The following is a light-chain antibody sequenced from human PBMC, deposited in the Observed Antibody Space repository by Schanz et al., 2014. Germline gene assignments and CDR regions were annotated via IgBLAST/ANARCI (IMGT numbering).Light chain of an antibody. CDR2: DVS. J-gene: IGLJ1*01. CDR3: FSYAGSGLYV. Sequence: QSALTQPASVSGSPGQSITISCTGTSSDVGGYNYVSWYQQHPGKAPKLMIYDVSNRPSGVSNRISGSKSGNTASLKISGVQAEDEADYCFSYAGSGLYVFGTGTKLTVL. V-gene: IGLV2-23*02. CDR1: SSDVGGYNY.